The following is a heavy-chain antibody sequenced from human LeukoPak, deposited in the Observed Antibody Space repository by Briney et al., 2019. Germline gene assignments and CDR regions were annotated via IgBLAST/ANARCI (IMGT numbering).Heavy chain of an antibody. V-gene: IGHV4-34*01. Sequence: PSETLSLTCAVYGGSFSGYYWSWIRQPPGKGLEWIGEINHSGSTNYNPSLKSRVTISVDTSKNQFSLKLSSVTAADTAVYYCARGRSPPWEGRFDYWGQGTLVTVSS. J-gene: IGHJ4*02. CDR2: INHSGST. D-gene: IGHD1-26*01. CDR1: GGSFSGYY. CDR3: ARGRSPPWEGRFDY.